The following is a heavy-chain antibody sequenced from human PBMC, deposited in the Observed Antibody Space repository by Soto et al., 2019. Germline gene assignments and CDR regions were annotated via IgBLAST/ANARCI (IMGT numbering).Heavy chain of an antibody. CDR1: GFTVSSNY. CDR3: ASRGFNFYYYAMDV. V-gene: IGHV3-53*01. CDR2: IYSGGTT. Sequence: EVQLVESGGGLLQPGESLRLSCAASGFTVSSNYMSWVRQGPGKGLEWVSVIYSGGTTYFADSVKGRFTIFRDNSKNTLYLQMNSLRAEDTAVYYCASRGFNFYYYAMDVWGQGTTVTVSS. D-gene: IGHD3-3*01. J-gene: IGHJ6*02.